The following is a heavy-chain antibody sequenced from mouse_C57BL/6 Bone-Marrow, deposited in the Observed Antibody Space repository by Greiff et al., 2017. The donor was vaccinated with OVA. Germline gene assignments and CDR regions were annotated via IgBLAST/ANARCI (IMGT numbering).Heavy chain of an antibody. CDR2: IRSKSNYYAT. J-gene: IGHJ3*01. CDR3: VRHGDYGSSSWFAY. Sequence: GGGLVQPKGSLKLSCAASGFSFNTYAMNWVRQAPGKGLEWVARIRSKSNYYATYYADSVKDRFTISRDDSESMLYLQMDDLKAEDTAMYYCVRHGDYGSSSWFAYWGQGTLVTVSA. V-gene: IGHV10-1*01. D-gene: IGHD1-1*01. CDR1: GFSFNTYA.